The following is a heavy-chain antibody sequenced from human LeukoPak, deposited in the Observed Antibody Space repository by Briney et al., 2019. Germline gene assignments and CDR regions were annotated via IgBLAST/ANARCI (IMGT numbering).Heavy chain of an antibody. D-gene: IGHD5-12*01. CDR2: ISRSSTYI. Sequence: GGSLRLSCAASGFTFSIYSMSWVRQAPGKGLEWVSSISRSSTYIDYADSLKGRFTISRDNAKNSLYLQMNSLRAEDTAVYYCARAKVATINFDYWGQGTLVTVSS. CDR3: ARAKVATINFDY. J-gene: IGHJ4*02. V-gene: IGHV3-21*01. CDR1: GFTFSIYS.